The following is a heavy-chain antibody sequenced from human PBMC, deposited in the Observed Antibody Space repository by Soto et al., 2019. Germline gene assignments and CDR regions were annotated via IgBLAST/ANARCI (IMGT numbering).Heavy chain of an antibody. CDR3: ARTIRPQNWNSFDY. D-gene: IGHD1-1*01. Sequence: ASVKVSCKASGYTFTSYAMHWVRQAPGQRLEWMGWINAGNGNTKYSQKLQGRVTITRDTSASTAYMELSSLRSEDTTVFYCARTIRPQNWNSFDYWGQGTLVTVSS. J-gene: IGHJ4*02. CDR2: INAGNGNT. V-gene: IGHV1-3*01. CDR1: GYTFTSYA.